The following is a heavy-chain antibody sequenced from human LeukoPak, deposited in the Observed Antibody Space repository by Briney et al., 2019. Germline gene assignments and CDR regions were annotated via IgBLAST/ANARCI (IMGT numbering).Heavy chain of an antibody. Sequence: GGSLRLSCAASGFTFSSYGMHWVRQAPGKGLEWVAVISYDGSNKYYVDSVKGRFTISRDNAKNSLYLQMNSLRAEDTAVYYCARELTIFGVVIMFDYWGQGTLVTVSS. J-gene: IGHJ4*02. CDR1: GFTFSSYG. D-gene: IGHD3-3*01. V-gene: IGHV3-30*03. CDR3: ARELTIFGVVIMFDY. CDR2: ISYDGSNK.